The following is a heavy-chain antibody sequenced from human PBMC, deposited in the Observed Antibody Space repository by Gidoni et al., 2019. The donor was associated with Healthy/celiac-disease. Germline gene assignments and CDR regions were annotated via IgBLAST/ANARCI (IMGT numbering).Heavy chain of an antibody. J-gene: IGHJ4*02. D-gene: IGHD3-10*01. V-gene: IGHV3-23*01. Sequence: EVQLLEAGGGLVQPGGSLRLSCAASRFTFSSYARSWVRQAPGKGLEWVSAISGSGGSTYYADSVKGRFTISRDNSKNTLYLQMNSLRAEYTAVYYCAKMGQGFGELLGFDYWGQGTLVTVSS. CDR2: ISGSGGST. CDR1: RFTFSSYA. CDR3: AKMGQGFGELLGFDY.